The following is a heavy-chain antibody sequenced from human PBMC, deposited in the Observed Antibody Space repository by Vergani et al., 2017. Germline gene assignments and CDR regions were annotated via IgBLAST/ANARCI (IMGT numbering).Heavy chain of an antibody. V-gene: IGHV4-59*01. CDR2: IYYTGST. CDR1: GGSISSYY. J-gene: IGHJ4*02. CDR3: ARGWVSGWYGELGY. Sequence: QVQLQESGPGLVKPSETLSLTCTVSGGSISSYYWTWIRQPPGKGLEWIGNIYYTGSTNYNPSLQSRVTMSVDTSNNQFSLRLSSVTAADTAVCYCARGWVSGWYGELGYWGQGTLVTVSS. D-gene: IGHD6-19*01.